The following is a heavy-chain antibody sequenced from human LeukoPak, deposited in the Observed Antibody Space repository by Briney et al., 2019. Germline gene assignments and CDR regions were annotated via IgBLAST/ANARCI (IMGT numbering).Heavy chain of an antibody. CDR2: MNPNSGNT. Sequence: EAPVKVSCKASGYTFTSYDINWVRQATGQGLEWMGWMNPNSGNTGYAQKFQGRVTITRNTSISTAYMELSSLRSEDTAVYYCATAAGSPYYFDYWGQGTLVTVSS. D-gene: IGHD6-13*01. CDR3: ATAAGSPYYFDY. CDR1: GYTFTSYD. V-gene: IGHV1-8*03. J-gene: IGHJ4*02.